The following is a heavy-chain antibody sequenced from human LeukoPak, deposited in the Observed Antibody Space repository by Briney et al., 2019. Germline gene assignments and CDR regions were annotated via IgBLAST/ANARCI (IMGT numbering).Heavy chain of an antibody. J-gene: IGHJ4*02. CDR3: ARINIREYSSRPFDY. CDR1: GDSISTRGYY. V-gene: IGHV4-31*03. D-gene: IGHD6-13*01. Sequence: SETLSLTCTVSGDSISTRGYYWTWLRQHPRTGLEWIGYISYSGSTYYNPSLKSRLTMSEDTSNNGFFLRLTSVTAADTAVYYCARINIREYSSRPFDYWGQGTLVTVSS. CDR2: ISYSGST.